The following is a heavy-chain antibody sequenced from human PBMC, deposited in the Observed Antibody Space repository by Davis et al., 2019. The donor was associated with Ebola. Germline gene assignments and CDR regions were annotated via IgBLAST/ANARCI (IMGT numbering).Heavy chain of an antibody. J-gene: IGHJ3*02. CDR1: GFTFSNYA. CDR2: ISYDGSNK. V-gene: IGHV3-30-3*01. CDR3: ATELSGDAFDI. Sequence: GESLKISCAASGFTFSNYAMHWVRWVRQAPGKGLEWVSFISYDGSNKYYADSVKGRFTISRDNAKNSLFLQMNSLRAEDTAVYYCATELSGDAFDIWGQGTMVTVSS. D-gene: IGHD1-26*01.